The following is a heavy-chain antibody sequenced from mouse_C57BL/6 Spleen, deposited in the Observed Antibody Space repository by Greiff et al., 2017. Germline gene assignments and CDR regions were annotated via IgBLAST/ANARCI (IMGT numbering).Heavy chain of an antibody. Sequence: VQLQQSGPGLVAPSQSLSITCTVSGFSLTSYAISWVRQPPGKGLEWLGVIWTGGGTNYNSALKSRLSISKDNSKSQVFLKMNSLQTDDTARYYCARIGITTVVAPYYFDYWGQGTTLTVSS. CDR3: ARIGITTVVAPYYFDY. V-gene: IGHV2-9-1*01. CDR2: IWTGGGT. J-gene: IGHJ2*01. D-gene: IGHD1-1*01. CDR1: GFSLTSYA.